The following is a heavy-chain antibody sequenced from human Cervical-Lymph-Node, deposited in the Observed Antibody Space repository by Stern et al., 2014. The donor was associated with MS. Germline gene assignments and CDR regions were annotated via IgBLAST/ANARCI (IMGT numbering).Heavy chain of an antibody. D-gene: IGHD6-25*01. J-gene: IGHJ4*02. V-gene: IGHV3-30-3*01. Sequence: VQLVESGGGVVQPGRSLRLSCAASGFTFGSHAMHWVRQAPGTGLDWVAIISYDGSSQHYADSVKGRFTISRDNSNNTLYLQMNSLRAEDTAMYYCARPAAARYFDYWGQGTQVTVSS. CDR3: ARPAAARYFDY. CDR2: ISYDGSSQ. CDR1: GFTFGSHA.